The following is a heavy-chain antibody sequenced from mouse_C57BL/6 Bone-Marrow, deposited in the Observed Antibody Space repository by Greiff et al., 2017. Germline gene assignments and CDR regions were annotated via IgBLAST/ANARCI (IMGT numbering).Heavy chain of an antibody. CDR3: ARNVLTTVVEEYAMDY. V-gene: IGHV1-26*01. CDR1: GYTFTDYY. CDR2: LNPNNGGT. Sequence: EVQLQQSGPELVKPGASVKISCKASGYTFTDYYMNWVKQSHGKSLEWIGDLNPNNGGTSYNQKFKGKATLTVDKSSSTAYMELRSLTSEDSAVYYCARNVLTTVVEEYAMDYWGQGTSVTVSS. D-gene: IGHD1-1*01. J-gene: IGHJ4*01.